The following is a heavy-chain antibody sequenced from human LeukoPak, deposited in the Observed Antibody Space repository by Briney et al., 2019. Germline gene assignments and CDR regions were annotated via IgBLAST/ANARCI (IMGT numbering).Heavy chain of an antibody. CDR2: IWYDGSNK. D-gene: IGHD6-13*01. V-gene: IGHV3-33*06. CDR1: GFTFSSYG. CDR3: AKESEGGSCWYLMFDP. Sequence: PGGSLRLSCAASGFTFSSYGMHWVRQAPGKGLEWVAVIWYDGSNKYYADSVKGRFTISRDNSKNTLYLQMNSLRAEDTAVYYCAKESEGGSCWYLMFDPWGQGTLVTVSS. J-gene: IGHJ5*02.